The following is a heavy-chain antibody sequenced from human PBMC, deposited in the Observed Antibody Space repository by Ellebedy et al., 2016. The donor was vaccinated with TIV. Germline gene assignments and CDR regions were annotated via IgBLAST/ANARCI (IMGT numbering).Heavy chain of an antibody. D-gene: IGHD5-24*01. CDR3: VRDGYKHIPLDC. CDR2: TNGTGART. V-gene: IGHV3-23*01. J-gene: IGHJ4*02. CDR1: GFTFNTSA. Sequence: PGGSLRLSCAASGFTFNTSAMSRVRQAPRRGLEWVATTNGTGARTDNADTVKGRFTISRDNSKNTLYLQMNSLRVEDTAVYYCVRDGYKHIPLDCWGQGNLVTVSS.